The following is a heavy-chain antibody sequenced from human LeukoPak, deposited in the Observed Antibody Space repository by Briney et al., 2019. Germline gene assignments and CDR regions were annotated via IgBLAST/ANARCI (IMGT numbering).Heavy chain of an antibody. CDR1: GFSFSNYA. V-gene: IGHV3-23*01. J-gene: IGHJ4*02. CDR2: ISGSGNST. D-gene: IGHD6-13*01. Sequence: GGSLRLSCVPSGFSFSNYAMSWVRQAPGKGLEWVSGISGSGNSTYYAGSVKGRFTISRDNSKNTLYLQMNSLRAEDTAVYYCAKGTLYSTYHFDYWGQGTLVTVSS. CDR3: AKGTLYSTYHFDY.